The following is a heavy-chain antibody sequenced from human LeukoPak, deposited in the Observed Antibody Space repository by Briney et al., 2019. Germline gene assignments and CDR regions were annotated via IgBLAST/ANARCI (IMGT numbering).Heavy chain of an antibody. J-gene: IGHJ4*02. V-gene: IGHV3-23*01. Sequence: GGSLRLSCAASGFTFSSYVMSWVRQAPGKGLEWVSTISGSGGSTYYADSVKGRFTISRDNPKNTQSLQMNSLRAEDTAVYYCAKGSAYADFWGQGTLVTVSS. CDR1: GFTFSSYV. CDR2: ISGSGGST. CDR3: AKGSAYADF. D-gene: IGHD3-3*01.